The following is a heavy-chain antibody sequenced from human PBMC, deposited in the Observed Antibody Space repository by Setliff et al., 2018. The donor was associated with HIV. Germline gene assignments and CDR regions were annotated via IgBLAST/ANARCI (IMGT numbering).Heavy chain of an antibody. J-gene: IGHJ4*02. V-gene: IGHV4-59*08. Sequence: SETLSLTCTVSGGSISISGWTWIRQPPGKGLEWIGYIYNSASTSYNPSLKSRVTISVDTSKNQFSLKLSSVTAADTAVYYCARHSPSDYWGQGTLVTVSS. CDR3: ARHSPSDY. CDR2: IYNSAST. CDR1: GGSISISG.